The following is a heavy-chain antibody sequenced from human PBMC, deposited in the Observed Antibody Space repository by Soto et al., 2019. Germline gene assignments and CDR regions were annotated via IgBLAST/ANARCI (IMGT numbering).Heavy chain of an antibody. D-gene: IGHD6-19*01. Sequence: QVQLQESGPGLVKPSETLSLTCTVSGGSVSSGSYYWSWIRQPPGKGLEWIGYIYYSGSTNYNPPLKSRVTISVDTSKNQFSLKLSSVTAADTAVYYCAREFSSGWYFGGWFDPWGQGTLVTVSS. CDR2: IYYSGST. CDR1: GGSVSSGSYY. J-gene: IGHJ5*02. V-gene: IGHV4-61*01. CDR3: AREFSSGWYFGGWFDP.